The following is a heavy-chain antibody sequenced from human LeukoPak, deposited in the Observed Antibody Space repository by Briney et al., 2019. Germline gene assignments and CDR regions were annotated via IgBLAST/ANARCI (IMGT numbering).Heavy chain of an antibody. Sequence: PGRSLRLSCLASGFTFDVYAMHWVRQAPGKGLDWVAVITYDGSHQYFADSVKGRCSISRDNSENTFSLQMNSLREEDTAVYYCARDAGVRVITTYDYRGQGTLVTVSS. CDR2: ITYDGSHQ. V-gene: IGHV3-30*04. CDR3: ARDAGVRVITTYDY. D-gene: IGHD3-22*01. CDR1: GFTFDVYA. J-gene: IGHJ4*02.